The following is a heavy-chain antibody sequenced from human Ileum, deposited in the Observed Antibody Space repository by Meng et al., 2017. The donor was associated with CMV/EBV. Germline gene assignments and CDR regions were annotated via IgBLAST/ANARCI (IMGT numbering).Heavy chain of an antibody. Sequence: GESLKISCVASGFTFSTYWMTCVRQVPGKGLEWVANINEDGSAKHYVDSVKGRFTISRDNAKNSLFLQMNSLRIEDTALYYCAKGRPRIQLYYYGMDVWGQGTTVTVSS. J-gene: IGHJ6*02. CDR3: AKGRPRIQLYYYGMDV. CDR2: INEDGSAK. V-gene: IGHV3-7*03. CDR1: GFTFSTYW. D-gene: IGHD5-18*01.